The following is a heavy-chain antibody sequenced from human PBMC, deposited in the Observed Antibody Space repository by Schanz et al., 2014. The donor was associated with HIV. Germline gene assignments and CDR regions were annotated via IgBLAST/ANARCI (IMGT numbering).Heavy chain of an antibody. Sequence: QVQLVQSGAEVKKPGSSVRVSCKASGGTFSSYAISWVRQAPGQGLEWMGGIIPIFGTANYAQKFQGRVTIAADESASTAYMELSSLKFEDTAVYYCVRVANYDGDDYYQRSHFDLWGQGTLVTVSS. J-gene: IGHJ4*02. CDR1: GGTFSSYA. D-gene: IGHD3-22*01. CDR3: VRVANYDGDDYYQRSHFDL. CDR2: IIPIFGTA. V-gene: IGHV1-69*01.